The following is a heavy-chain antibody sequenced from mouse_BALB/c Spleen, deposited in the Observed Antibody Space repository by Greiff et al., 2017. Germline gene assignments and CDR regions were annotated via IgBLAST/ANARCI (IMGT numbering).Heavy chain of an antibody. V-gene: IGHV1S137*01. CDR2: ISTYYGDA. J-gene: IGHJ3*01. D-gene: IGHD3-3*01. CDR3: ARVRDMGFAY. Sequence: QVQLKESGAELVRPGVSVKISCKGSGYTFTDYAMHWVKQSHAKSLEWIGVISTYYGDASYNQKFKGKATMTVDKSSSTAYMELARLTSEDSAIYYCARVRDMGFAYWGQGTLVTVSA. CDR1: GYTFTDYA.